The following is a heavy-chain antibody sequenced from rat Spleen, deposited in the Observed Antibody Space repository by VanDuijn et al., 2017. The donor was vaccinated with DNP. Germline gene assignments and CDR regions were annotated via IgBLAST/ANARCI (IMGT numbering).Heavy chain of an antibody. Sequence: EVQLVESGGGLVQPGRSLKLSCAASGFTFSAYYMAWVRQAPAKGLEWVAYIGSPAYAPYYTDSVKGRFAISRDNAKSTLYLQMDSLRSEETATYYCATDRYWGQGVMVTVSS. CDR2: IGSPAYAP. CDR3: ATDRY. J-gene: IGHJ2*01. CDR1: GFTFSAYY. V-gene: IGHV5-27*01.